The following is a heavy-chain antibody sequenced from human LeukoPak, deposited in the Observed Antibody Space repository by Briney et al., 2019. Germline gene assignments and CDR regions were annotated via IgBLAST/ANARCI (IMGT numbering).Heavy chain of an antibody. V-gene: IGHV3-48*04. J-gene: IGHJ4*02. D-gene: IGHD2-21*01. CDR1: GFTFSSYS. CDR3: VRESIRGTRDFDY. Sequence: GGSLRLSCAASGFTFSSYSMNWVRQAPGKGLDWVSYISSGSRTIFYAESVKGRFTISRDNAKNLLYLEMNSLRAEDTAAYYCVRESIRGTRDFDYWGQGTLVTVSS. CDR2: ISSGSRTI.